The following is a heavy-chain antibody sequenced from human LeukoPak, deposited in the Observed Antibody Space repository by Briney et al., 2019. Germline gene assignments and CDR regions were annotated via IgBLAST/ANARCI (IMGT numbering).Heavy chain of an antibody. D-gene: IGHD6-13*01. Sequence: GGSLRLSCAASGFTLSSYEMNWVRQSPGKGLEWVSYISSSDSTIYYADSVKGRFTISRDNAKNSLYLQMNSLRAEDTAVYYCAKDTDSSSWGLFDYWGQGTLVTVSS. V-gene: IGHV3-48*03. CDR2: ISSSDSTI. J-gene: IGHJ4*02. CDR3: AKDTDSSSWGLFDY. CDR1: GFTLSSYE.